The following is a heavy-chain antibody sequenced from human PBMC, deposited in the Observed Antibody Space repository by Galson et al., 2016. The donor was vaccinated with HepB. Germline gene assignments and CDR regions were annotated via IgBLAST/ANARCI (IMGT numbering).Heavy chain of an antibody. D-gene: IGHD3-10*01. J-gene: IGHJ4*02. CDR3: TTEPPGGFGIDY. Sequence: SLRLSCAASGFTFSHAWLGWVRQAPGKGLEWVGRIKSETDGGTADYAAPVKGRFTISRDDSKNTLNLQMNSLQTKDTAVYYCTTEPPGGFGIDYWGQGTLVTVSS. CDR2: IKSETDGGTA. CDR1: GFTFSHAW. V-gene: IGHV3-15*01.